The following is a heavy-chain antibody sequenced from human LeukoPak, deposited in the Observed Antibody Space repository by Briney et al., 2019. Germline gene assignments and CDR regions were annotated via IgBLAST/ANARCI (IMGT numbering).Heavy chain of an antibody. CDR2: IYASGRS. D-gene: IGHD2-15*01. CDR3: ARDWGLLATSGRGALDI. J-gene: IGHJ3*02. CDR1: GGSISSGRYY. Sequence: SETLSLTCTVYGGSISSGRYYWSWIRKAAGKGLEWIGHIYASGRSNYNPSLKSRVTISVDTSKNQFSLNLSSVTAADTAVYYCARDWGLLATSGRGALDIWGQGTMVTVSS. V-gene: IGHV4-61*09.